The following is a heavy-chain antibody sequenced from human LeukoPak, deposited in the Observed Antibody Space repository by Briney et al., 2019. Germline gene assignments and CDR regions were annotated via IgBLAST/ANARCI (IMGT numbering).Heavy chain of an antibody. CDR2: ISAYNGNT. Sequence: ASVKVSCKASGYTFTSYGISWVRQAPGQGLEWKGWISAYNGNTNYAQKLQGRVTMTTDTSTSTAYMELRSLRSDDTAVYYCARDPRELLRAQSYFDYWGQGTLVTVSS. J-gene: IGHJ4*02. CDR1: GYTFTSYG. CDR3: ARDPRELLRAQSYFDY. D-gene: IGHD1-26*01. V-gene: IGHV1-18*01.